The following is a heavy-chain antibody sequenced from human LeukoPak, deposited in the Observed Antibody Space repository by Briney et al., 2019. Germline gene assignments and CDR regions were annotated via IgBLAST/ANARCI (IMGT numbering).Heavy chain of an antibody. D-gene: IGHD3-22*01. CDR1: GFTFSSYA. V-gene: IGHV3-21*01. CDR2: FGTRSTSI. Sequence: PGGSLRLSCAASGFTFSSYAMSWIRQAPGKGLEWVSSFGTRSTSIYHAGSVKGRFAISRDNAKNSLYLQMNSLRAEDTALYYCAREVSEGFDFWGQGTLVTVSS. CDR3: AREVSEGFDF. J-gene: IGHJ4*02.